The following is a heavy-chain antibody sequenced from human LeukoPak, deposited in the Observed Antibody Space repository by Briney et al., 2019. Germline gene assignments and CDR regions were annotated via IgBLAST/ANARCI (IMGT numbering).Heavy chain of an antibody. CDR3: ARVRYYYDSSGYYYDANDAFDI. CDR1: GYTFTSYA. CDR2: INTNTGNP. D-gene: IGHD3-22*01. Sequence: EASVKVSCKASGYTFTSYAMNWVRQAPGQGLEWMGWINTNTGNPTYAQGFTGRFVFSLDTSVSTAYLQISSLKAEDTAVYYCARVRYYYDSSGYYYDANDAFDIWGQGTMVTVSS. V-gene: IGHV7-4-1*02. J-gene: IGHJ3*02.